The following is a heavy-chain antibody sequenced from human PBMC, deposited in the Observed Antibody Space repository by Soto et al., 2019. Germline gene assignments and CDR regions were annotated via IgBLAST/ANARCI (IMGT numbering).Heavy chain of an antibody. V-gene: IGHV4-39*01. Sequence: QLQLQESGPGLVKPSGTLSLTCTVSGGSISSSSYYWGWIRQPPGKGLEGIGSIYYSGSTYYNPSLKSRVTISVDTSKNQFSLKLSSVTAADTAVYYCARHRVGYCSSTSCSNYYGMDVWGQGTTVTVSS. CDR3: ARHRVGYCSSTSCSNYYGMDV. CDR2: IYYSGST. D-gene: IGHD2-2*01. CDR1: GGSISSSSYY. J-gene: IGHJ6*02.